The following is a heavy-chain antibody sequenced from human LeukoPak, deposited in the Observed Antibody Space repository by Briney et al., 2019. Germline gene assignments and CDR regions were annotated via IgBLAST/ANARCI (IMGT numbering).Heavy chain of an antibody. CDR3: AKYGGNSGGAFDI. Sequence: SSETLSLTCTVSGGSVSSSSYYWGWIRQPPGKGLEWIVSISYSGRTYYKPSLTTRVTISVDTSKNQFSLRLSSVTAADTAVYYCAKYGGNSGGAFDIWGQGTMVTVSS. D-gene: IGHD4-23*01. J-gene: IGHJ3*02. V-gene: IGHV4-39*01. CDR1: GGSVSSSSYY. CDR2: ISYSGRT.